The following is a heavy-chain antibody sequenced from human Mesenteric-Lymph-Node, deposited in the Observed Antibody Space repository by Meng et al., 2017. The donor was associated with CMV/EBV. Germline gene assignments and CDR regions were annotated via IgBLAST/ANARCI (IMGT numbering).Heavy chain of an antibody. Sequence: GESLKISCAASGFTFSTYAMAWVRQAPGKGLEWVGLIKSKTHGETINYAAPVKGRFTISRDDSKSTLYLQMNSLKTEDTAIYYCATETFDLWGQGTMVTVSS. V-gene: IGHV3-15*01. J-gene: IGHJ3*01. CDR1: GFTFSTYA. CDR3: ATETFDL. CDR2: IKSKTHGETI.